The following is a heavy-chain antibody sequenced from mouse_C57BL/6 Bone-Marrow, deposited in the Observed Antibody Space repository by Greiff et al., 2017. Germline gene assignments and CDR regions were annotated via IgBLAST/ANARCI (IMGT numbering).Heavy chain of an antibody. D-gene: IGHD1-1*01. CDR2: ISSGGSYT. V-gene: IGHV5-6*01. J-gene: IGHJ1*03. CDR3: ARHRSAVVARWYVDV. Sequence: EVKVVESGGDLVKPGGSLKLSCAASGFTFSSYGMSWVRQTPDKRLEWVATISSGGSYTYYPDSVKGRFTISRDNAKNTLYLQMGSLKSEDTAMYYCARHRSAVVARWYVDVWGTGTTVTVSA. CDR1: GFTFSSYG.